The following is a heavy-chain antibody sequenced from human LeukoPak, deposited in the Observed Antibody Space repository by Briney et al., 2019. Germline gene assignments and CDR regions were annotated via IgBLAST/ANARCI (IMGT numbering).Heavy chain of an antibody. CDR2: IHYSGST. Sequence: PSETLSLTCTVSGGSISSYYWSWIRQPPGKGLEWNRYIHYSGSTNYNPSLKSRVTISVDTSKNQFSLKLSSVTAADTAVYYCARDRGSSFDYWGQGTLVTVSS. D-gene: IGHD6-13*01. J-gene: IGHJ4*02. V-gene: IGHV4-59*01. CDR1: GGSISSYY. CDR3: ARDRGSSFDY.